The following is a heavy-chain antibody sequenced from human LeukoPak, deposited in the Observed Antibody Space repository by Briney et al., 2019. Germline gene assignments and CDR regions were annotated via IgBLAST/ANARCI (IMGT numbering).Heavy chain of an antibody. D-gene: IGHD1-14*01. CDR2: FDPEDGET. V-gene: IGHV1-24*01. Sequence: ASVKVSCKVSGYTLTELSMHWVRQAPGKGLEWMGGFDPEDGETIYAQKFQGRVTMTRDTYTNTAYMELRGLRPEDTAVYYCVRDAEGAGISVNFWFDPWGQGTLVTVSS. J-gene: IGHJ5*02. CDR1: GYTLTELS. CDR3: VRDAEGAGISVNFWFDP.